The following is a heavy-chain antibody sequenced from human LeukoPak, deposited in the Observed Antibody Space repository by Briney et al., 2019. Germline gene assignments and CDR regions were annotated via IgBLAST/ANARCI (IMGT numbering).Heavy chain of an antibody. CDR1: GGYISSYY. J-gene: IGHJ4*02. D-gene: IGHD3-10*01. CDR3: ARASWFGDYRLFDS. Sequence: SETLSLTCTVSGGYISSYYRSWIRQPAGKGLEWIEYIYSSGSTKYNPSLESRVTILVDTSKNQFSLHLNSMTAADTALYYCARASWFGDYRLFDSWGQGTLVTVSS. CDR2: IYSSGST. V-gene: IGHV4-59*01.